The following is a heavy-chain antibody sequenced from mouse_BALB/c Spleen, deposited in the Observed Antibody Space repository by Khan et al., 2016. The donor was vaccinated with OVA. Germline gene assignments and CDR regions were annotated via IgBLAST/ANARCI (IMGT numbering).Heavy chain of an antibody. CDR1: GYTFTNYG. J-gene: IGHJ2*02. V-gene: IGHV9-3*02. CDR2: INTNTGEP. CDR3: AKEITSLFDY. Sequence: QIQLVQSGPELKKPGETVKISCKASGYTFTNYGMNWLKQAPGKGFKWMGWINTNTGEPTYAEEFKGRFAFSLETSANTAYLQINNLKNEVTATYFCAKEITSLFDYWGQGTSLTVSS. D-gene: IGHD1-1*01.